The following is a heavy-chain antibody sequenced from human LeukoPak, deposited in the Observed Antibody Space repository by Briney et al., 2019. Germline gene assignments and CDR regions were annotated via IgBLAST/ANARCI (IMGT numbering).Heavy chain of an antibody. CDR3: AREANYDFWIGYYTKVDYFEY. Sequence: SQTLSLTCTVSGGSISSGSYYWGWLRQPPGKGLEWIGSIYHSGSTFYNPSLKSRVTISVDTSKNQFSLKVNSVTAADTAVYYCAREANYDFWIGYYTKVDYFEYWGQGTLVTVSS. V-gene: IGHV4-39*07. CDR2: IYHSGST. J-gene: IGHJ4*02. D-gene: IGHD3-3*01. CDR1: GGSISSGSYY.